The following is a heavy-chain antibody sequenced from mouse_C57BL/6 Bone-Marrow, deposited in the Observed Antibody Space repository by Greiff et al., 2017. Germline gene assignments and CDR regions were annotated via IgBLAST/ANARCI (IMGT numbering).Heavy chain of an antibody. CDR2: IYPRSGNT. CDR1: GYTFTSYG. Sequence: QVQLKQSGAELARPGASVKLSCKASGYTFTSYGISWVKQRTGQGLEWIGEIYPRSGNTYYNEKFKGKATLTADKSSSTAYMELRILTSEDSAVYFCARGITTVVAPDYWGQGTTLTVSS. J-gene: IGHJ2*01. D-gene: IGHD1-1*01. V-gene: IGHV1-81*01. CDR3: ARGITTVVAPDY.